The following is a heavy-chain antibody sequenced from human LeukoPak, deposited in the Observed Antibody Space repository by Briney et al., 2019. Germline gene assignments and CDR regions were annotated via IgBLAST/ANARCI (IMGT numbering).Heavy chain of an antibody. CDR1: GGSISSSY. Sequence: SETLSLTCTVSGGSISSSYWSWIRHPPGKGLEWIGYIYYSGSTNYNPSLKSRITISVDTSKNQFSLKLSSVTAADTAVYYCAREVCSGGSCLLDYWGQGTLVIVSS. J-gene: IGHJ4*02. V-gene: IGHV4-59*01. CDR2: IYYSGST. CDR3: AREVCSGGSCLLDY. D-gene: IGHD2-15*01.